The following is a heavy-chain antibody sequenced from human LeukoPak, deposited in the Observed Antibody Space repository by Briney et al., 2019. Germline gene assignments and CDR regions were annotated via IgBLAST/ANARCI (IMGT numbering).Heavy chain of an antibody. CDR3: ARDLMGIAYRGAFYY. CDR2: FSGSGYST. V-gene: IGHV3-23*01. D-gene: IGHD6-13*01. J-gene: IGHJ4*02. CDR1: GFKFSSYG. Sequence: PGGSLRLSCAASGFKFSSYGMSWVRQAPGKGLEWVSTFSGSGYSTYYADSVKGRFTISRDNAKNSLYLQMNSLRAEDTAVYYCARDLMGIAYRGAFYYWGQGTLVTVSS.